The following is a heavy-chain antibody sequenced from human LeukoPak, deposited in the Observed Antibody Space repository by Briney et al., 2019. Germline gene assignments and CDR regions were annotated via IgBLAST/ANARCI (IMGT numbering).Heavy chain of an antibody. D-gene: IGHD6-19*01. CDR3: ARGGAVAGDLDN. J-gene: IGHJ4*02. Sequence: GGSLRLSCAASGFTVSSNYMNWVRQAPGKGLEWVSVMYSGGNTYYGDSVKGRFTISRDTSKNTLYVQVNSLRPEDTAVYYCARGGAVAGDLDNWGQGTLVSVSS. V-gene: IGHV3-66*01. CDR2: MYSGGNT. CDR1: GFTVSSNY.